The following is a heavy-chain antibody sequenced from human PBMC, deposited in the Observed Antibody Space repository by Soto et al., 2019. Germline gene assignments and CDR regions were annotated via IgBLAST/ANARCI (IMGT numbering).Heavy chain of an antibody. CDR2: IYYTGST. D-gene: IGHD7-27*01. Sequence: PETLSHTYTVSGGSTKNHHKSWIRQPLEKGLGWIGYIYYTGSTDYNPSLKSRVTLSVDTSNNQFSLNLPSLIAAYTVRYYCARANWYSEYWGPGTLGTV. V-gene: IGHV4-59*11. J-gene: IGHJ4*02. CDR1: GGSTKNHH. CDR3: ARANWYSEY.